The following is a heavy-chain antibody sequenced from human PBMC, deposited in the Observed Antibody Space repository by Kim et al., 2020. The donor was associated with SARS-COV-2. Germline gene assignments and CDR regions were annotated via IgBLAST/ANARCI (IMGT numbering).Heavy chain of an antibody. J-gene: IGHJ3*02. CDR2: IIPALGTA. V-gene: IGHV1-69*10. CDR1: GGTFSSYG. Sequence: SVKVSCKASGGTFSSYGITWVRQAPGQGLEWMGWIIPALGTASYAQKFQGRVTTTADMSSSIAYMELSSLRSEDTAVYYCARLQRDDYGVGGAGVVAFDIWGPGTMVTVSS. D-gene: IGHD4-17*01. CDR3: ARLQRDDYGVGGAGVVAFDI.